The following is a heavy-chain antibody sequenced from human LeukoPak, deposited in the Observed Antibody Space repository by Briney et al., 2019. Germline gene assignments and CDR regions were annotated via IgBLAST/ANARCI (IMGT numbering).Heavy chain of an antibody. CDR2: ISSSGGTI. V-gene: IGHV3-48*03. CDR1: GFTFSSYE. Sequence: GGSLRLSCAASGFTFSSYEMNWVRQAPGKGLEWVSYISSSGGTIYYADSVKGRFTISRDNAKNSLYLQMNSLRAEDTAVYYCARDNYDSSGYYFDWGQGTLVTVSS. D-gene: IGHD3-22*01. J-gene: IGHJ4*02. CDR3: ARDNYDSSGYYFD.